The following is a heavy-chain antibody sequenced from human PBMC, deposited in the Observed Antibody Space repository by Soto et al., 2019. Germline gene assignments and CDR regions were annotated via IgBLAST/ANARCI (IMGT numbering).Heavy chain of an antibody. CDR2: ISKNGDST. J-gene: IGHJ5*02. CDR1: GFTFSSET. D-gene: IGHD3-9*01. CDR3: AKDQYFDWLDWFDP. V-gene: IGHV3-64*02. Sequence: GSLRLSCAASGFTFSSETMFWVRQAPGKGLEHITYISKNGDSTFYADSVKGRFTISRDNSKNTVYLQMNSLRAEDTAVYYCAKDQYFDWLDWFDPWGQGTLVTVSS.